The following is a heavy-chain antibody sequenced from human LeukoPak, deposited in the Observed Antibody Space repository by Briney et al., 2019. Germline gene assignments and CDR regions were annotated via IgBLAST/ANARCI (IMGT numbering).Heavy chain of an antibody. D-gene: IGHD5-24*01. CDR2: IYYSGST. CDR1: GGSISSSSYY. CDR3: ARHFGMATIIANFDY. J-gene: IGHJ4*02. V-gene: IGHV4-39*01. Sequence: SETLSLTCTVSGGSISSSSYYWGWIRQPPGKGLEWIGSIYYSGSTYYNPSLKSRVTISVDTSKNQFSLKLSSVTAADTAVYYCARHFGMATIIANFDYWGQGTLVTVSS.